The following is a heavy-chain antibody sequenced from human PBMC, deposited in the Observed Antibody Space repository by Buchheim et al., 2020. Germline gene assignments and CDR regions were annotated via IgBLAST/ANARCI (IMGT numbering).Heavy chain of an antibody. V-gene: IGHV3-48*01. D-gene: IGHD2-2*01. CDR2: ISSSSSTI. CDR1: GFTFSSYS. J-gene: IGHJ6*02. Sequence: EVQLVESGGGLVQPGGSLRLSCAASGFTFSSYSMNWVRQAPGKGLEWVSYISSSSSTIYYADSVKGRFTISRDNAKNSLYLQMNSLRAEDTAVYYCARDQVLSVVPAVYYYYGMDVWGQGTT. CDR3: ARDQVLSVVPAVYYYYGMDV.